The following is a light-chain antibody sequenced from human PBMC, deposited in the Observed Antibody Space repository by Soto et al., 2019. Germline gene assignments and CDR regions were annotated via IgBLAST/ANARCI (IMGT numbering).Light chain of an antibody. CDR1: QSVSTY. CDR3: QQRSNWPRT. Sequence: EIVLTQSPATLSLSPGDRATLSCRASQSVSTYLAWYQQKPGQAPGLLMYGASTRATGIPARFSGSGSGTDFTLTISSLEPEDFAVYYCQQRSNWPRTFGQGTKVEIK. V-gene: IGKV3-11*01. CDR2: GAS. J-gene: IGKJ1*01.